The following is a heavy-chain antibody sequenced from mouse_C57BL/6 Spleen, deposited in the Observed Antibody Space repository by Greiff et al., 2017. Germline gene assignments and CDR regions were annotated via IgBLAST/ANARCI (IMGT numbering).Heavy chain of an antibody. CDR1: GYAFSSSW. V-gene: IGHV1-82*01. D-gene: IGHD1-1*01. CDR3: ARGLRQGGFAY. Sequence: VKLMESGPELVKPGASVKISCKASGYAFSSSWMNWVKQRPGKGLEWIGRIYPGDGDTNYNGKFKGKATLTADKSSSTAYMQLSSLTSEDSAVYFCARGLRQGGFAYWGQGTLVTVSA. J-gene: IGHJ3*01. CDR2: IYPGDGDT.